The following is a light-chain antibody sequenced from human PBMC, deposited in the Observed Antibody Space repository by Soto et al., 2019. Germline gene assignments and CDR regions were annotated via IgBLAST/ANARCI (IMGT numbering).Light chain of an antibody. CDR2: HAS. V-gene: IGKV1-5*01. Sequence: DIQMTQSPSTLSASIGDRVTITCRASQTINNWLAWYQQKPGKAPNLLIYHASNLETGVPSRFSGIAFGTEFTLTISSLKPDDFATYYCKHYNSYPWTFGQGTKVDIK. J-gene: IGKJ1*01. CDR1: QTINNW. CDR3: KHYNSYPWT.